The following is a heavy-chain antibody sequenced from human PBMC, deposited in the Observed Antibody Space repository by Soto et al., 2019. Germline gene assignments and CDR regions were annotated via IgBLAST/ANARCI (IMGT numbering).Heavy chain of an antibody. J-gene: IGHJ5*01. D-gene: IGHD5-12*01. CDR3: ARASIVSSMGGWLDP. Sequence: EVQLVESGGGLVQAGGSLRLSCAASGFTVSGNYMAWVRQAPGKGLEWVSIIYCSNNTYYADFVKGRFTMSRNNSKNLMWLLMISLRAEDAVVYYCARASIVSSMGGWLDPWGQGARVIVSS. CDR1: GFTVSGNY. V-gene: IGHV3-66*01. CDR2: IYCSNNT.